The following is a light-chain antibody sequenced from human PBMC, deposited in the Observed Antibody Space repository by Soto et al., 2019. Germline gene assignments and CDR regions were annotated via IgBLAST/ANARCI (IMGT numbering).Light chain of an antibody. CDR3: QQSYSRVT. J-gene: IGKJ1*01. Sequence: DILMTQSPSTLSASVGDRVTITCRASQSIGSWLAWYQQKPGKAPKLLIYAASTLQNGVPSRISGSGSGTDFTLTIDSLQPEDFATYYCQQSYSRVTFGQGTKVDIK. CDR1: QSIGSW. V-gene: IGKV1-39*01. CDR2: AAS.